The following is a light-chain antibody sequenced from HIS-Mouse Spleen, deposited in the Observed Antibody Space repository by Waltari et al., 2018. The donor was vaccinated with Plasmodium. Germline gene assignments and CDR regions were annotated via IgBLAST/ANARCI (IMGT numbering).Light chain of an antibody. CDR3: QQYYSTPYT. CDR1: LSVLYSSNNKNY. V-gene: IGKV4-1*01. CDR2: WAS. Sequence: DIVMTQSLNSLPGPLRADAPRNCSSSLSVLYSSNNKNYLAWYQQTPGQPPKLLIYWASTRESGVPDRFSGSGSGTDFTLTISSLQAEDVAVYYCQQYYSTPYTFGQGTKLEIK. J-gene: IGKJ2*01.